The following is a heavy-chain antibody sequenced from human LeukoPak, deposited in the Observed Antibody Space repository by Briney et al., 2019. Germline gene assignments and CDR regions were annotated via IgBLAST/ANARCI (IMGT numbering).Heavy chain of an antibody. J-gene: IGHJ4*02. CDR1: GFSCSDHY. D-gene: IGHD6-25*01. CDR2: ISRSGSDI. Sequence: GGSLRLSCAASGFSCSDHYMTWDRQAPGKGLEWLSYISRSGSDIDYAGSVKGRFTISRDNAKNSLYLQMNSLRAEDTAVYYCARRAGRRGSDYWGQGTLVTVSS. V-gene: IGHV3-11*01. CDR3: ARRAGRRGSDY.